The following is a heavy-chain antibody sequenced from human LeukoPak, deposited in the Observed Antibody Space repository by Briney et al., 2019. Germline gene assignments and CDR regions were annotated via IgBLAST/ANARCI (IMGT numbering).Heavy chain of an antibody. CDR1: GYTFTGYY. Sequence: ASVKVSCKASGYTFTGYYMHWVRQAPGLGLEWMGWINPNSGGTNYAQKFQGRVTMTRDTSISTAYMELSRLRSDDTAVYYCARGILTGYYNEYFDYWGQGTLVTVSS. CDR2: INPNSGGT. V-gene: IGHV1-2*02. CDR3: ARGILTGYYNEYFDY. D-gene: IGHD3-9*01. J-gene: IGHJ4*02.